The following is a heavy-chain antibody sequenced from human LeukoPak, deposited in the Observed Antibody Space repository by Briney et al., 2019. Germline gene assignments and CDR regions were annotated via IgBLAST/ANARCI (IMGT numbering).Heavy chain of an antibody. Sequence: GGSLRLSCAASGFTFSSYAMSWVRQAPGKGLEWVSAISGSGGSTYYADSVEGRFTISRDNSKNTLYLQMNSLRAEDTAVYYCAKGSSVAGTLDFDYWGQGTLVTVSS. V-gene: IGHV3-23*01. J-gene: IGHJ4*02. D-gene: IGHD6-19*01. CDR2: ISGSGGST. CDR1: GFTFSSYA. CDR3: AKGSSVAGTLDFDY.